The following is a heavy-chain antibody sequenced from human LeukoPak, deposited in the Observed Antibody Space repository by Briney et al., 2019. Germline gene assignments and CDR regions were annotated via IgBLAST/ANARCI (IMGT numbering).Heavy chain of an antibody. CDR2: VSSGAGTI. V-gene: IGHV3-48*03. CDR1: GFSFRSYE. J-gene: IGHJ5*02. CDR3: ARDAADSNFLNWFDP. Sequence: QAGGSLRLSCAASGFSFRSYEMNWVRQAPGKGLEWVSYVSSGAGTIYYADSVKGRFTISRDDAKNSVYLQMNNLRVEDTAVYYCARDAADSNFLNWFDPWGQGTLVIVSS. D-gene: IGHD4-11*01.